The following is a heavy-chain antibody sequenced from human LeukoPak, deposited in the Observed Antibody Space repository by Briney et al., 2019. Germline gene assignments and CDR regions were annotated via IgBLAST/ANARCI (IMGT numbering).Heavy chain of an antibody. CDR1: GGSFSGYY. CDR2: INHSGST. D-gene: IGHD6-13*01. CDR3: ARRGGYSSSWPRRISFDP. V-gene: IGHV4-34*01. Sequence: SETLSLTCAVYGGSFSGYYWSWIRQPPGKGLEWIGEINHSGSTNYNPSLKSRVTISVDTSKHQFSLKLSSVTAADTAVYYCARRGGYSSSWPRRISFDPWGQGTLVTVSS. J-gene: IGHJ5*02.